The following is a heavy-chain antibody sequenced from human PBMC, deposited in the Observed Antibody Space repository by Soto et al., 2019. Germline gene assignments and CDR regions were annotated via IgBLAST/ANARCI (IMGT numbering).Heavy chain of an antibody. CDR1: GGTFSSYA. D-gene: IGHD3-16*01. CDR2: MNAKSGDT. V-gene: IGHV1-8*02. J-gene: IGHJ6*02. CDR3: ARGNPFNYAGFDV. Sequence: ASVKVSCKASGGTFSSYAISWVRQAPGQGLEWMGWMNAKSGDTFFAQRFQGKFNMTWDTSLSTAYMEVGSLTSDDTAMYYCARGNPFNYAGFDVWGQGTTVTVS.